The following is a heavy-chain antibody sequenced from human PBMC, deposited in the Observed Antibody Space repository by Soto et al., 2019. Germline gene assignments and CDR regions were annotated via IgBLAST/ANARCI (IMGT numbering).Heavy chain of an antibody. CDR3: ARDRGYYDSSGLRINYGMDV. D-gene: IGHD3-22*01. CDR1: GFTFSSYW. J-gene: IGHJ6*02. V-gene: IGHV3-7*05. Sequence: GGSLRLSCAASGFTFSSYWMSWVRQAPGKGLEWVANIKQDGSEKYYADSVKGRFTISRDNAKNSLYLQMNSLRAEDTAVYYCARDRGYYDSSGLRINYGMDVWGQGTTVTVSS. CDR2: IKQDGSEK.